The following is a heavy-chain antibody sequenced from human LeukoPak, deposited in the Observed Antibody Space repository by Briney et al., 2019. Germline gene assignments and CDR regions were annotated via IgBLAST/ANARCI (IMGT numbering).Heavy chain of an antibody. CDR2: IYYSGST. J-gene: IGHJ5*02. CDR3: AREGDTYYYDSSGYYVGHWFDP. V-gene: IGHV4-59*01. CDR1: GGSISSYY. D-gene: IGHD3-22*01. Sequence: SETLSLTCTVSGGSISSYYWSWIRQPPGKGLEWIGYIYYSGSTNYNPSLKSRVTISVDTSKNQFSVKLSSVTAADTAVYYCAREGDTYYYDSSGYYVGHWFDPWGQGTLVTVSS.